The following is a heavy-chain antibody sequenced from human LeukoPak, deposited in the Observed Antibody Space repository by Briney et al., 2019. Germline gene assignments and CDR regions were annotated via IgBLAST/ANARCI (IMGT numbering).Heavy chain of an antibody. J-gene: IGHJ4*02. CDR1: GYTFTSYA. V-gene: IGHV7-4-1*02. D-gene: IGHD3-10*01. Sequence: ASVKVSCKASGYTFTSYAMNWVRQAPGQGLEWMGWINTNTGNPTYAQGFTGRFVFSLDTSVSTAYLQISSLKAEDTAVYYCARGDMVRGVVIPHYFDYWGQGTLVTVSS. CDR3: ARGDMVRGVVIPHYFDY. CDR2: INTNTGNP.